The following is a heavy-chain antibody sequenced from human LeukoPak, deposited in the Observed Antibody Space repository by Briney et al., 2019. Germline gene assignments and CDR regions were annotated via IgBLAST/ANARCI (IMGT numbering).Heavy chain of an antibody. CDR1: GFTFSSYE. Sequence: GGSLRLSCAASGFTFSSYEMNWVRQAPGKGLEWVSYISSSGSTIYYADSVKGRFTISRDNAKNSLYLQMNSLRAEDTAVYYCARGGVMVATAYWGQGTLVTVSS. V-gene: IGHV3-48*03. D-gene: IGHD5-12*01. CDR2: ISSSGSTI. CDR3: ARGGVMVATAY. J-gene: IGHJ4*02.